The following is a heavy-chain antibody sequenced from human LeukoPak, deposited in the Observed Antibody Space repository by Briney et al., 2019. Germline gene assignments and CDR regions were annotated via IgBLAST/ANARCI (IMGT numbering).Heavy chain of an antibody. D-gene: IGHD3-9*01. Sequence: SVKLSCKASGGTFSFYANSWVRQAPGQGLEWMGGIIPICGTTNYAQKFQGRVTITADKSKGTAYMELSSLRSEDTAVYYCAREKDILTGQTWGRPHYFDYWGQGTLVTVSS. CDR2: IIPICGTT. CDR1: GGTFSFYA. J-gene: IGHJ4*02. V-gene: IGHV1-69*06. CDR3: AREKDILTGQTWGRPHYFDY.